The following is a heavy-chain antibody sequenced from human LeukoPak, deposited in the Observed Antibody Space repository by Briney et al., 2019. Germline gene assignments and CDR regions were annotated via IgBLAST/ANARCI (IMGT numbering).Heavy chain of an antibody. Sequence: ASVKVSCKASAYPFSIYGISWVRQAPRQGLEWMGWISVHNSNTNYAQKFQGRVTMTTDTSTTTAYMELRSLKSDDTAVYYCASYGNAWSLDHWGQGTLVTVSS. D-gene: IGHD6-19*01. V-gene: IGHV1-18*04. CDR3: ASYGNAWSLDH. J-gene: IGHJ4*02. CDR1: AYPFSIYG. CDR2: ISVHNSNT.